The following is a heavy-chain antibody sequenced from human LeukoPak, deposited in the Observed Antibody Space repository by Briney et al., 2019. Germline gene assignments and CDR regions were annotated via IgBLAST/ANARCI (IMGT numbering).Heavy chain of an antibody. D-gene: IGHD6-13*01. J-gene: IGHJ4*02. Sequence: SETLSLTCTVSGGSISSYYWSWIRQPPGKGLEWIGFIYYSGITNYNPSLKSRVTISVDTSKNQFSLKLSSATAADTAVYYCARHGSSWYHVDYWGQGTLVTVSS. V-gene: IGHV4-59*08. CDR2: IYYSGIT. CDR3: ARHGSSWYHVDY. CDR1: GGSISSYY.